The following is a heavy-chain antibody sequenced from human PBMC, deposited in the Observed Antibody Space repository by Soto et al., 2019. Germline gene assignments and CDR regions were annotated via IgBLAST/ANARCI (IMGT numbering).Heavy chain of an antibody. Sequence: SVKVSCKSSGGTFSSHAISWLRQAPGQGLEWMGGIIPLFGTENYAQNFQDRFTFTADKSTTTASMEVRRLRSEDTAVYYCATGFWSGRIAHYFDYWGQGTLVTVSS. CDR2: IIPLFGTE. J-gene: IGHJ4*01. V-gene: IGHV1-69*06. CDR1: GGTFSSHA. CDR3: ATGFWSGRIAHYFDY. D-gene: IGHD3-3*01.